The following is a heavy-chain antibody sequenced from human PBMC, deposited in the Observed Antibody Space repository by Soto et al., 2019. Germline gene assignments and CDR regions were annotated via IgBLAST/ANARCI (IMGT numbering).Heavy chain of an antibody. CDR2: IVVGSGNT. V-gene: IGHV1-58*01. Sequence: SVKVSCKASGFTFTSSAVQWVRQARGQRLEWIGWIVVGSGNTNYAQKFQERVTITRDMSTSTAYMELSSLRSEDTAVYYCAVIAARRNYYYYGMDVWGRGTTVTVSS. CDR3: AVIAARRNYYYYGMDV. CDR1: GFTFTSSA. D-gene: IGHD6-6*01. J-gene: IGHJ6*02.